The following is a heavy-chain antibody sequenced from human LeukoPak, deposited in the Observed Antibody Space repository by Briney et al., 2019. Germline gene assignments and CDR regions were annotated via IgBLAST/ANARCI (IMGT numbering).Heavy chain of an antibody. CDR1: GYTLTELS. D-gene: IGHD4-23*01. J-gene: IGHJ6*02. CDR2: FDPEDGET. CDR3: ATVTLNLYYYYGMDV. V-gene: IGHV1-24*01. Sequence: ASVKVSCKVSGYTLTELSMHWVRQAPGKGLEWMGGFDPEDGETIHAQKFQGRVTMTEDTSTDTAYMELSSLRSEDTAVYYCATVTLNLYYYYGMDVWGQGTTVTVSS.